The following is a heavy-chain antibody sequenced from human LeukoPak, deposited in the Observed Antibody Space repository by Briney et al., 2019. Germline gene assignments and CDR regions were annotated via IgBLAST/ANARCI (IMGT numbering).Heavy chain of an antibody. CDR3: AKTLRFLEWFSTYYYGMDV. V-gene: IGHV3-23*01. CDR1: GFTFSSYA. D-gene: IGHD3-3*01. J-gene: IGHJ6*02. CDR2: ISGSGGST. Sequence: GGSTRLSSAASGFTFSSYAMSWVRQAQGKGLEWVSAISGSGGSTYYADSVKGRFTISRDNSKNTLYLQMNSLRAEDTAVYYCAKTLRFLEWFSTYYYGMDVWGQGTTVTVSS.